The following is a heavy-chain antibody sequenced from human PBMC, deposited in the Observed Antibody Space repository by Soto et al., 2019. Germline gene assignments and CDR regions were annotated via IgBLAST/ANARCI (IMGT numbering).Heavy chain of an antibody. CDR2: ISGSGGSS. CDR3: VRQAKLATVTANVGFYYGMDV. D-gene: IGHD4-4*01. CDR1: GFAFSTYA. Sequence: EVQLLESGGALEHPGGSLRLSCAAAGFAFSTYAMTWVRQAPGKGLEWVSVISGSGGSSYYAASVKGRFTISRDNSKNTLFLQMNGLRAEDTAVYYCVRQAKLATVTANVGFYYGMDVWGQGTTVTISS. J-gene: IGHJ6*01. V-gene: IGHV3-23*01.